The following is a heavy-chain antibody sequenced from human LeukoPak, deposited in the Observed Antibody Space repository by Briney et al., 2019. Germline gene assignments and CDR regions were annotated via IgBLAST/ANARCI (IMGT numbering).Heavy chain of an antibody. Sequence: GASVKVSCKASGYTFRGNYIHWLRQAPGHGLEWMGWIDANNGDTKSAQKFQGRVTMSRDTSISTDYMDLSSLSPDDAAVYYCARDPSSVTLYFFDYWGQGTLVTVSS. CDR1: GYTFRGNY. CDR3: ARDPSSVTLYFFDY. D-gene: IGHD4-11*01. CDR2: IDANNGDT. J-gene: IGHJ4*02. V-gene: IGHV1-2*02.